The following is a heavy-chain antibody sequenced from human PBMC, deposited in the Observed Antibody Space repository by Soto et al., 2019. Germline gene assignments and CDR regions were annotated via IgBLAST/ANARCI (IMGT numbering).Heavy chain of an antibody. CDR3: ARDGGLSIIQHLLWGSNYYYGMDV. Sequence: GGSLRLSCAASGFTFSSYGMHWVRQAPGKGLEWVAVVWYDGSNKYYADSVKGRFTISRDNSKNTLYLQMNSLRAEDTAVYYCARDGGLSIIQHLLWGSNYYYGMDVWGQGTTVTVSS. D-gene: IGHD6-6*01. CDR2: VWYDGSNK. J-gene: IGHJ6*02. CDR1: GFTFSSYG. V-gene: IGHV3-33*01.